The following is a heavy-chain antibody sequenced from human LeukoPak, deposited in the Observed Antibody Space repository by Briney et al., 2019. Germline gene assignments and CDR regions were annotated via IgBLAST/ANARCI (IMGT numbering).Heavy chain of an antibody. Sequence: ASVKVSCKASGGTFSSYAISWVRQAPGQGLEWMGWINPNSGGTNYAQKFQGRVTMTRDTSISTAYMELSRLRSDDTAVYCCARDWGGYSYGYDAFDIWGQGTMVTVSS. CDR3: ARDWGGYSYGYDAFDI. D-gene: IGHD5-18*01. CDR2: INPNSGGT. V-gene: IGHV1-2*02. J-gene: IGHJ3*02. CDR1: GGTFSSYA.